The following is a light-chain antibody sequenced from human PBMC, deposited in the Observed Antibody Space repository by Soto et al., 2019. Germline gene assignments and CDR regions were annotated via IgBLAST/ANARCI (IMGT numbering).Light chain of an antibody. J-gene: IGLJ2*01. CDR3: SSYISSTVV. V-gene: IGLV2-14*01. Sequence: QSVLTQPASVSGSPGQSITISCTGTSSDIGSYNYVSWYQQHPGKAPKLMIYDVSYWPSGVSNRFSGSKSGNTASLTISGLQDEDESDYYCSSYISSTVVFGGGTKLTVL. CDR2: DVS. CDR1: SSDIGSYNY.